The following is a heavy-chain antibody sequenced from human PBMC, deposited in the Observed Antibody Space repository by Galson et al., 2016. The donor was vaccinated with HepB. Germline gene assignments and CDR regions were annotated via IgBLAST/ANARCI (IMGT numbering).Heavy chain of an antibody. CDR1: GDSISSGGFY. CDR2: IAHTGST. Sequence: TLSLTCTVSGDSISSGGFYWNWIRQHPGKGLEWIGCIAHTGSTYYTPSLKSRGTMSVDTSRNQFSLNLGSVTAADTAVYYCARGPDSSKIKTWGQGTLVTVSS. D-gene: IGHD2-15*01. V-gene: IGHV4-31*03. CDR3: ARGPDSSKIKT. J-gene: IGHJ5*02.